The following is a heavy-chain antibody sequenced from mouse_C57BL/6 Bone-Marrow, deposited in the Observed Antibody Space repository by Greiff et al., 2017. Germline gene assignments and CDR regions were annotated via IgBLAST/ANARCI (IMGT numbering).Heavy chain of an antibody. V-gene: IGHV1-76*01. Sequence: QVQLQQSGAELVRPGASVKLSCKASGYTFTDYYINWVKQRPGQGLEWIARIYPGSGNTYYNEKFKGKATLTAEKSSSTAYMQLSSLTSEDSAVYFCARDEDYGNRYWDFDVWGTGTTVTVSS. CDR2: IYPGSGNT. D-gene: IGHD2-1*01. CDR1: GYTFTDYY. CDR3: ARDEDYGNRYWDFDV. J-gene: IGHJ1*03.